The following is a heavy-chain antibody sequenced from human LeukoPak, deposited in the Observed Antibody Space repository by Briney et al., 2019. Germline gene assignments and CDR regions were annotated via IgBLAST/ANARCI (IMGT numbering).Heavy chain of an antibody. V-gene: IGHV3-21*01. Sequence: GGSLRLSCAASGFTFSSYAMSWVRQAPGKGLEWVSSISSSSSYIYYADSVKGRFTISRDNAKNSLYLQMNSLRAEDTAVYYCASIGIVGATALDYFDYWGQGTLVTVSS. D-gene: IGHD1-26*01. CDR2: ISSSSSYI. CDR1: GFTFSSYA. J-gene: IGHJ4*02. CDR3: ASIGIVGATALDYFDY.